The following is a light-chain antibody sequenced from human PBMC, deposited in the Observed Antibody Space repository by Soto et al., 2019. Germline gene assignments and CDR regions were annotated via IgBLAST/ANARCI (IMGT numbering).Light chain of an antibody. CDR3: QQYNGYSWT. V-gene: IGKV1-5*01. J-gene: IGKJ1*01. CDR1: QIISNW. CDR2: DAS. Sequence: DIQMTQSPSTLSASVGARVSITFRASQIISNWLAWYQQKPGKAPKLLIYDASSLESGVPSRFSGSGSGTEFSLTITSLQPDDYAMYYCQQYNGYSWTFGRGTQVGIK.